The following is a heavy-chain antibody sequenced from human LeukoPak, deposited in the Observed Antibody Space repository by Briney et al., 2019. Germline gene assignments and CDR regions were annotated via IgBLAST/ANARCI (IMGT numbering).Heavy chain of an antibody. J-gene: IGHJ4*02. CDR3: ARHPTVTTSYFDY. CDR1: GGSISNYY. CDR2: IYYSGST. Sequence: KPSETLSLTCTVSGGSISNYYCSWIRQPPGKGLEWIGYIYYSGSTNYNPSLKSRVTISVDTSKNQFSLKLSSVTAADTAVYYCARHPTVTTSYFDYWGQGTLVTVSS. V-gene: IGHV4-59*08. D-gene: IGHD4-17*01.